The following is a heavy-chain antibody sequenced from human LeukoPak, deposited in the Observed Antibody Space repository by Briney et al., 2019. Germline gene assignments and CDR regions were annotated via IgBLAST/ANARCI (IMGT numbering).Heavy chain of an antibody. J-gene: IGHJ4*02. CDR1: GFTFSSYS. D-gene: IGHD5-24*01. CDR2: ISSSSSYI. Sequence: GGSLRLSCAASGFTFSSYSMNWVRQAPGKGWEWVSSISSSSSYIYYADSVKGRFTISRDNAKNSLYLQMNSLRAEDTAVYYCADRDGYNSPEYYFDYWGQGTLVTVSS. V-gene: IGHV3-21*01. CDR3: ADRDGYNSPEYYFDY.